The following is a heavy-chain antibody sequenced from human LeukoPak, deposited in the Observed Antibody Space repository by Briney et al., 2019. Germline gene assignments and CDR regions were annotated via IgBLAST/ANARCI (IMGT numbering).Heavy chain of an antibody. CDR3: ARDYSLIGYDWSDAFDI. Sequence: GGSLRLSCVASGFPFSTSVMTWVRQAPGKGLEWVSYISSSSNTIHYAGSVKGRFTISRDNAKNSLYLQMNSLRAEDTAVYFCARDYSLIGYDWSDAFDIWGQGTMVTVSS. CDR1: GFPFSTSV. D-gene: IGHD5-12*01. J-gene: IGHJ3*02. CDR2: ISSSSNTI. V-gene: IGHV3-48*04.